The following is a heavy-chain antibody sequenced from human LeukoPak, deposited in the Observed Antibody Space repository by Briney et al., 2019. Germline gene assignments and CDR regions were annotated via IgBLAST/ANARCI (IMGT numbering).Heavy chain of an antibody. CDR1: GFTFSSYS. D-gene: IGHD3-10*01. CDR2: ISSSSSTI. Sequence: GGSLRLSCAASGFTFSSYSMNWVRQAPGKGLEWVSYISSSSSTIYYADSVKARFTISRDNAKNSLYLQMNSLRAEDTAVYYCARDRRGWFDPWGQGTLVTVSS. CDR3: ARDRRGWFDP. V-gene: IGHV3-48*01. J-gene: IGHJ5*02.